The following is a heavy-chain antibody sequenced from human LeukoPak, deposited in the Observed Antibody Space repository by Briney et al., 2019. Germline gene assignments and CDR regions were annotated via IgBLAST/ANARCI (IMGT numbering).Heavy chain of an antibody. J-gene: IGHJ6*02. V-gene: IGHV3-53*01. CDR1: GFTVSSNY. CDR2: IYSGGST. CDR3: ARGLQQQQILGDYYYGMDV. D-gene: IGHD6-13*01. Sequence: PGGSLRLSCAASGFTVSSNYMSWVRQAPGKGLEWVSVIYSGGSTYFADSVKGRFTISRDNSNNTLYLQMNNLRTEDTAVYYCARGLQQQQILGDYYYGMDVWGRGTTVTVSS.